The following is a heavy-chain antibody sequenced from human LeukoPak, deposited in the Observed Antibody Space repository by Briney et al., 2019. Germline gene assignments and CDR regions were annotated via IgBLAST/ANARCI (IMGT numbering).Heavy chain of an antibody. CDR2: IYWDDDK. Sequence: SGPTLVKPTQTLTLTCTFSGFSLSTSGVGVGWMRQPPGKALEWLALIYWDDDKRYSPSLKSRLTITKDTSKNQVVLTMTNMDPVDTATYYCAHSLGYCSGGSCPNWFDPWGQGTLVTVSS. CDR1: GFSLSTSGVG. J-gene: IGHJ5*02. D-gene: IGHD2-15*01. CDR3: AHSLGYCSGGSCPNWFDP. V-gene: IGHV2-5*02.